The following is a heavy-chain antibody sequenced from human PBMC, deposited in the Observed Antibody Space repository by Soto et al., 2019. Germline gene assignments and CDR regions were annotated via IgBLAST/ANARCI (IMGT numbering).Heavy chain of an antibody. V-gene: IGHV5-51*01. J-gene: IGHJ6*02. Sequence: GESLKISCKGSGYSFTSYWIGWVRQMPGKGLEWMGIIYPGDSDTRYSPSFQGQVTISADKSISTAYLQWSSLKASDTAMYYCARRPRSVVVTAAIGYYGMDVWGQGTPVTVSS. CDR1: GYSFTSYW. CDR3: ARRPRSVVVTAAIGYYGMDV. CDR2: IYPGDSDT. D-gene: IGHD2-2*01.